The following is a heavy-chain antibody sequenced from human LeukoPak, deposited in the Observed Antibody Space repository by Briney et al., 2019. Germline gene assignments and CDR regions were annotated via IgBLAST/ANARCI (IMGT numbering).Heavy chain of an antibody. CDR3: ARDHDILTGTYYYGMDV. CDR1: GYTFTSYA. Sequence: ASVKVSCKASGYTFTSYAMNWVRQAPGQGLEWMGWVNTNTGNPTYAQGFTGRFVFSLDTSVSTAYLQISSLKAEDTAVYYCARDHDILTGTYYYGMDVWGQGTTVTVSS. V-gene: IGHV7-4-1*02. CDR2: VNTNTGNP. D-gene: IGHD3-9*01. J-gene: IGHJ6*02.